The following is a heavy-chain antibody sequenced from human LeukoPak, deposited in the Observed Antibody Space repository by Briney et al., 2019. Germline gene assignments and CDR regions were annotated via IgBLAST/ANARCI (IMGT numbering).Heavy chain of an antibody. CDR2: IYYSGST. V-gene: IGHV4-59*01. Sequence: PSETLSLTCTVSGGSISSYYWSWIRQPPGKGLEWLGYIYYSGSTNYNPSLKSRVTMSVDTSKNQFSLKLSSVTAADTAVYYCARVGPVSLWFGEYDAFDIWGQGTMVTVSS. D-gene: IGHD3-10*01. J-gene: IGHJ3*02. CDR1: GGSISSYY. CDR3: ARVGPVSLWFGEYDAFDI.